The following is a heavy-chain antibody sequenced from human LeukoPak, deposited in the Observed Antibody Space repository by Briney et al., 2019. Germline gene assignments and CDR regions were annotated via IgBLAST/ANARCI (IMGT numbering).Heavy chain of an antibody. V-gene: IGHV3-30*14. CDR3: ARDVGDSSKGMDV. Sequence: GRSLRLSCAASGFTFNKYSMFWVRQAPGKGLEWVAVISYDGSDKSYADSVKGRFTISRDNSKNTLYLQMNSLRAEDTAVYYCARDVGDSSKGMDVWGQGTTVTVSS. D-gene: IGHD3-16*02. CDR2: ISYDGSDK. J-gene: IGHJ6*02. CDR1: GFTFNKYS.